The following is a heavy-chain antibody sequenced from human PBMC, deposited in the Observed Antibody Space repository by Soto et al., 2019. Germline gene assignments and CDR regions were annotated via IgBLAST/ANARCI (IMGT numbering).Heavy chain of an antibody. V-gene: IGHV6-1*01. CDR1: GDSVSTNSAT. Sequence: QVQLQQSGPGLVKPSQTLSLTCAISGDSVSTNSATWDWIRQSPSRGLEWLGRTYYRSKWDYDYAASVKGRXTXNXYTSTHHVSLHLDSVTPDDTAVYYCARLIGNSWLDSWGQGTLVTVSS. CDR2: TYYRSKWDY. D-gene: IGHD2-8*01. CDR3: ARLIGNSWLDS. J-gene: IGHJ5*01.